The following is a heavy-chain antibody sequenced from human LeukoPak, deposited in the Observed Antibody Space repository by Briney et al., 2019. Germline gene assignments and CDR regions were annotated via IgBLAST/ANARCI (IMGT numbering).Heavy chain of an antibody. CDR1: GFTFSSYG. V-gene: IGHV3-33*01. CDR2: IWNDGSNK. CDR3: ARIHSLYYYDSSGYGAFDI. Sequence: PGGSLRLSCAASGFTFSSYGMHWVRQAPGKGLEWVAVIWNDGSNKYYADCVKGRFTISRDNSKNTLYLQMNSLRAEDTAAYYCARIHSLYYYDSSGYGAFDIWGQGTMVTVSS. J-gene: IGHJ3*02. D-gene: IGHD3-22*01.